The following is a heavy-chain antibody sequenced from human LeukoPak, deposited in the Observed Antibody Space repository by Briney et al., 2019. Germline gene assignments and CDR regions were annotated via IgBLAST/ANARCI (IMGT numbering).Heavy chain of an antibody. CDR3: ARDRGRYYSYGMDV. D-gene: IGHD1-26*01. J-gene: IGHJ6*02. V-gene: IGHV3-33*01. CDR2: IWYDGSSK. CDR1: GFTFSNYG. Sequence: GGSLRLSCAASGFTFSNYGMHWVHQAPGKGLGWVAVIWYDGSSKYYADSVKGRFTISRDNSKNTLYLQMDSLRAEDTAVYYCARDRGRYYSYGMDVWGQGTTVTVSS.